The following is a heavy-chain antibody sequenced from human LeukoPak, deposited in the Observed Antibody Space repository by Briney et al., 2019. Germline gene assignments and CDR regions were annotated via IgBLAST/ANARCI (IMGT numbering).Heavy chain of an antibody. J-gene: IGHJ4*02. CDR2: IYPGDSDT. V-gene: IGHV5-51*01. CDR3: ARFTMVRGVIIIRDY. D-gene: IGHD3-10*01. Sequence: EESLKISCKGSGYSFTSYWIGWVRQMPRKGLEWMGIIYPGDSDTRYSPSFQGQVTISADKSISTAYLQWSSLKASDTAMYYCARFTMVRGVIIIRDYWGQGTLVTVSS. CDR1: GYSFTSYW.